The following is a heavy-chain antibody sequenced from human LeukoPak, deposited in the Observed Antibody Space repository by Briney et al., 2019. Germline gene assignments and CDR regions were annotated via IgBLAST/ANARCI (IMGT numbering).Heavy chain of an antibody. CDR1: GFTFSSIA. CDR2: VSGSGGGT. CDR3: AKDLGRYRNNFFDY. J-gene: IGHJ4*02. V-gene: IGHV3-23*01. Sequence: GGSLRLSCAASGFTFSSIAMSWVRQAPDKGLEWVPTVSGSGGGTYYADSVKGRFTISRDDSKNTLYLQMSSLRADDTAVYYCAKDLGRYRNNFFDYWGQGNLVTVSS. D-gene: IGHD1-26*01.